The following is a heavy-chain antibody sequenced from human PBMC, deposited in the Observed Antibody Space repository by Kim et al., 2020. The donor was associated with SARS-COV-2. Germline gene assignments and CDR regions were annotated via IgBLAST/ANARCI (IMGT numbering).Heavy chain of an antibody. D-gene: IGHD6-6*01. CDR1: GGTFSSYA. V-gene: IGHV1-69*13. CDR2: IIPIFGTA. Sequence: SVKVSCKASGGTFSSYAISWVRQAPGQGLEWMGGIIPIFGTANYAQKFQGRVTIIADESTSTAYMELSSLRSEDTAVYYCARDHSDSSSSDAFDIWGQGTMVTVSS. J-gene: IGHJ3*02. CDR3: ARDHSDSSSSDAFDI.